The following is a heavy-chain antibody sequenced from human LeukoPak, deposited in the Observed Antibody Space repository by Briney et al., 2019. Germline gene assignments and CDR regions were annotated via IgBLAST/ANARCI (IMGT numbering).Heavy chain of an antibody. V-gene: IGHV3-30-3*01. CDR1: GFTFSSYA. CDR3: ARDQHSGYDYRSGYYYYGMDV. CDR2: ISYDGSNK. J-gene: IGHJ6*02. D-gene: IGHD5-12*01. Sequence: GGSLRLSCAASGFTFSSYAMHWVRQAPGKGLEWVAVISYDGSNKYYADSVKGRFTISRDNSKNTLYLQMNSLRAEDTAVYYCARDQHSGYDYRSGYYYYGMDVWGQGTTVTVSS.